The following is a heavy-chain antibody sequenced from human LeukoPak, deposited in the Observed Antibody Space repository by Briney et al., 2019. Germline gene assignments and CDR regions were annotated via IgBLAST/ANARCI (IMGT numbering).Heavy chain of an antibody. V-gene: IGHV5-51*01. CDR2: IYPGDSDT. Sequence: GESLKISCKGSGYSFTSYWIAWVRQMPGKGLEWMGIIYPGDSDTRYSPSFQGQVTVSADKSISTAYLQWSSLKASDTAMYYCARTRVWGSYRSNYFDYWGQGTLVTVSS. CDR3: ARTRVWGSYRSNYFDY. J-gene: IGHJ4*02. CDR1: GYSFTSYW. D-gene: IGHD3-16*02.